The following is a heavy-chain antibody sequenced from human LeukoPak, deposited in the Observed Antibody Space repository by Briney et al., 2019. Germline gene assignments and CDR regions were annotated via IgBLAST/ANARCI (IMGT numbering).Heavy chain of an antibody. CDR1: GYTFTSYG. CDR3: AGSGGVVVPAAFYYYYGMDV. CDR2: IIPIFGTA. Sequence: ASVKVSCKASGYTFTSYGISWVRQAPGQGLEWMGGIIPIFGTANYAQKFRGRVTITADESTSTAYMELSSLRSEDTAVYYCAGSGGVVVPAAFYYYYGMDVWGQGTTVTVSS. D-gene: IGHD2-2*01. J-gene: IGHJ6*02. V-gene: IGHV1-69*13.